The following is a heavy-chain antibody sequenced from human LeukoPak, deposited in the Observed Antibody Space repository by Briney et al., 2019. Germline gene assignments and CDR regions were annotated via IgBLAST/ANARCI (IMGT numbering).Heavy chain of an antibody. Sequence: SDTLSLTCAVSGYSISSSNWWGWIRQPPGKGLEWIGYIYYSGSTYYNPSLKSRVTISVDTSKNQFSLKLSSVTAADTAVYYCARLFSLPFSSSWYGFDYWGQGTLVTVSS. CDR2: IYYSGST. V-gene: IGHV4-28*01. CDR1: GYSISSSNW. CDR3: ARLFSLPFSSSWYGFDY. J-gene: IGHJ4*02. D-gene: IGHD6-13*01.